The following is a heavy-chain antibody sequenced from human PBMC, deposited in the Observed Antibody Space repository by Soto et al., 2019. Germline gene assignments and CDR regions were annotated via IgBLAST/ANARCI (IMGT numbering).Heavy chain of an antibody. J-gene: IGHJ6*03. CDR1: GFTFSSYS. CDR2: ISSSSSTI. Sequence: GGSLRLSCAASGFTFSSYSMNWVRQAPGKGLEWVSYISSSSSTIYYADSVKGRFTISRDNAKNSLYLQMNSLRAEDTAVYYCARDTGYYYYYMDVWGKGTTVTVSS. CDR3: ARDTGYYYYYMDV. D-gene: IGHD3-10*01. V-gene: IGHV3-48*01.